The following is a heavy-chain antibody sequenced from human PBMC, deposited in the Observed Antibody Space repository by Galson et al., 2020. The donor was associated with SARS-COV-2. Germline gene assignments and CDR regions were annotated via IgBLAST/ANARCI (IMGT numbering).Heavy chain of an antibody. CDR1: GGSISSSSYY. V-gene: IGHV4-39*01. Sequence: ESLKISCTVSGGSISSSSYYRGWIRQPPGKGLEWIGSIYYSGSTYYNPSLKSRVTISVDTSKNQFSLKLSSVTAADTAVYYCATNLVSFDYGGNSHAFDIWGQGTMVTVSS. J-gene: IGHJ3*02. CDR2: IYYSGST. D-gene: IGHD4-17*01. CDR3: ATNLVSFDYGGNSHAFDI.